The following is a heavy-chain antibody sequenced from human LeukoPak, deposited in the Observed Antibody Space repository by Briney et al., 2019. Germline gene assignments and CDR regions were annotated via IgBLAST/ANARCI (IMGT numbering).Heavy chain of an antibody. J-gene: IGHJ6*03. CDR2: IYYSGST. D-gene: IGHD6-13*01. Sequence: SETLSLTCTVSGGSISSYYWSWIRQPPGKGLEWIGYIYYSGSTNYDPSLKSRVTISVDTSKNQFSLKLSSVTAADTAVYYCARDVIAAAGTFVYYYYMDVWGKGTTVTVSS. CDR1: GGSISSYY. CDR3: ARDVIAAAGTFVYYYYMDV. V-gene: IGHV4-59*01.